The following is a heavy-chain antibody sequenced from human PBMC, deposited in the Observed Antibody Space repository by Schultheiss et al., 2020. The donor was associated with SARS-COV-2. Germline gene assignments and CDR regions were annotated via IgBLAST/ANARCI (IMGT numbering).Heavy chain of an antibody. CDR2: IYTSGST. D-gene: IGHD3-22*01. V-gene: IGHV4-61*02. CDR3: ARDSAYYDTLSYYFDY. Sequence: SETLSLTCTVSGGSISSGGYYWSWIRQPPGKGLEWIGRIYTSGSTNYNPSLKSRVTMSVDTSKNQFSLKLSSVTAADTAVYYCARDSAYYDTLSYYFDYWGQGTLVTVSS. CDR1: GGSISSGGYY. J-gene: IGHJ4*02.